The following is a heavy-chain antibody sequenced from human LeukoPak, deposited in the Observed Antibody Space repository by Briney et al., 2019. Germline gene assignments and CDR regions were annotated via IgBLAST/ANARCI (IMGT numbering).Heavy chain of an antibody. V-gene: IGHV3-7*03. CDR2: IKQDASEK. CDR1: EFTFRSYW. D-gene: IGHD3-16*01. CDR3: VRMVGSFGFWDY. Sequence: AGGSLRLSCAASEFTFRSYWMRWVRQAAGKGLEWVANIKQDASEKYYVDSVEGRFTISKDNAKSSLYLQMNNLRAEDTAVYFCVRMVGSFGFWDYWGQGILVTVSS. J-gene: IGHJ4*02.